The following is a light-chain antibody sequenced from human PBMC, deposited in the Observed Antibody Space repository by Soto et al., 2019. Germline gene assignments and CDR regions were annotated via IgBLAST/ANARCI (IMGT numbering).Light chain of an antibody. CDR1: QSVSSN. Sequence: EIVMTQSPATLSVSPGERATLSCRASQSVSSNLAWYQQKPGQAPRLLIYGASTRATGIPARFTGSGSGTEFTPSLSRLSAGDLAVYYVHQYNNWARSFGQGTKVEIK. CDR2: GAS. CDR3: HQYNNWARS. V-gene: IGKV3-15*01. J-gene: IGKJ1*01.